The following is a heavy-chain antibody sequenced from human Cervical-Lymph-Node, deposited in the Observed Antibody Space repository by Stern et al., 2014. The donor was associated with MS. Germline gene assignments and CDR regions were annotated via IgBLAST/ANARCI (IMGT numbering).Heavy chain of an antibody. CDR3: ARDIASAATGFDY. CDR1: GYTLTNHY. V-gene: IGHV1-46*01. Sequence: QMQLVQSGAAVKQPGTSVKVSCKTSGYTLTNHYIHWVRQAPGQGPEWMGRMIACSGIQTHAQKFRGRVNMTRDTSTRTFYMDLSGLSSDDTAVYFCARDIASAATGFDYWGQGTLVTVSS. CDR2: MIACSGIQ. J-gene: IGHJ4*02. D-gene: IGHD1-14*01.